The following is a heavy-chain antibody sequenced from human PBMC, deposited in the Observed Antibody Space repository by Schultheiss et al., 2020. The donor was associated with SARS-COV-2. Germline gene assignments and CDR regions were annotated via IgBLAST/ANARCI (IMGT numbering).Heavy chain of an antibody. J-gene: IGHJ4*02. CDR1: GYSISSGYY. D-gene: IGHD6-13*01. V-gene: IGHV4-38-2*01. CDR2: IYHSGST. Sequence: SETLSLTCAVSGYSISSGYYWGWIRQPPGKELEWIGSIYHSGSTYYNPSLKSRVTISVDTSKNQFSLKLSSVTAADTAVYYCARGFGSWPLQSYFDSWGQGTLVTVSS. CDR3: ARGFGSWPLQSYFDS.